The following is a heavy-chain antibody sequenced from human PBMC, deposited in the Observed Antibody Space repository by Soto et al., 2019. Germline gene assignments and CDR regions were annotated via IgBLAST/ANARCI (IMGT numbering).Heavy chain of an antibody. CDR2: IYYSGST. V-gene: IGHV4-59*08. J-gene: IGHJ4*02. Sequence: PSETLSLTCTVSGGSISSYYWSWIRQPPGKGLEWIGYIYYSGSTNYNPSLKSRVTISVDTSKNQFSLKLSSVTAADTAVYYCARHRGSSWCQPLDFEYWGQGTLVTVSS. D-gene: IGHD6-13*01. CDR3: ARHRGSSWCQPLDFEY. CDR1: GGSISSYY.